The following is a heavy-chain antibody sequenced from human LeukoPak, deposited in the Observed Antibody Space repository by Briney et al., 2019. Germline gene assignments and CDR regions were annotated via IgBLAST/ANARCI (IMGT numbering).Heavy chain of an antibody. J-gene: IGHJ4*02. CDR3: ARGRDIAAAGTGNFDY. CDR2: INHSGST. CDR1: GGSISSGGYY. Sequence: PSQTLSLTCTVSGGSISSGGYYWSWIRQPPGKGLEWIGEINHSGSTNYNPSLKSRVTISVDTSKNQFSLKLSSVTAADTAVYYCARGRDIAAAGTGNFDYWGQGTLVTVSS. D-gene: IGHD6-13*01. V-gene: IGHV4-30-2*01.